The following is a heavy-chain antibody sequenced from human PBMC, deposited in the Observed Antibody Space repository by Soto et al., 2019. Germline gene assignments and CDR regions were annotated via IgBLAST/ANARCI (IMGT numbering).Heavy chain of an antibody. CDR1: GFTFSSYA. CDR3: AKCGPWQQFTNWFDP. J-gene: IGHJ5*02. CDR2: ISGSGGST. D-gene: IGHD6-13*01. Sequence: GGSLRLSCAASGFTFSSYAMRWVRQAPGKGLECVSAISGSGGSTYYADSVKGRFTISRDNSKNTLYLQMNSLRAEDTAVYYCAKCGPWQQFTNWFDPWGQGTLVNLSS. V-gene: IGHV3-23*01.